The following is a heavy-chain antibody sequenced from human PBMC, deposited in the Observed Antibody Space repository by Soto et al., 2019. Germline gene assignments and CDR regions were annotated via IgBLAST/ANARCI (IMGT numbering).Heavy chain of an antibody. CDR2: ISGSGGSS. CDR3: AKVTKRAAAGRYEYYKYGMDV. V-gene: IGHV3-23*01. Sequence: EVQLLEFGGALEHPGGSLRLSCAAAGFAFSTYAMTWVRQAPGKGLEWVSVISGSGGSSYYAASVKGRFTISRDNSKNTLFLQMNGLRAEDTAVYYCAKVTKRAAAGRYEYYKYGMDVWGQGTTVTVSS. J-gene: IGHJ6*02. CDR1: GFAFSTYA. D-gene: IGHD6-13*01.